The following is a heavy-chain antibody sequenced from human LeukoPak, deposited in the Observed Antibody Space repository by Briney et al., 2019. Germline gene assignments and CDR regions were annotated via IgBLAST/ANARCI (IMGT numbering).Heavy chain of an antibody. CDR3: ARGIAAARETGFDY. CDR1: GGSFSGYY. CDR2: INHSGST. Sequence: PSETLSLTCAVYGGSFSGYYWSWIRQPPGKGLEWIGEINHSGSTNYNPSLKSRVTISVDTSKNQFSLKLSSVTAADTGVYYCARGIAAARETGFDYWGQGTLVSVSS. J-gene: IGHJ4*02. D-gene: IGHD6-13*01. V-gene: IGHV4-34*01.